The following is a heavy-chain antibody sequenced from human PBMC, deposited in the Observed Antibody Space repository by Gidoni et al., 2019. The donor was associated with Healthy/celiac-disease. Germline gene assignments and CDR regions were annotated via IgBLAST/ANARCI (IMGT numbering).Heavy chain of an antibody. Sequence: QVPLVQSGSELKTPEASVTVSCKASGYTFTSYAMNWVRQAPGQGLEWMGWIDTTTGNPTYAQGFTGRFVFSLDTSVSTAYLQISSLKAEDTAVYYCARDSNAFDIWGQGTMVTVSS. CDR2: IDTTTGNP. CDR1: GYTFTSYA. V-gene: IGHV7-4-1*02. CDR3: ARDSNAFDI. J-gene: IGHJ3*02.